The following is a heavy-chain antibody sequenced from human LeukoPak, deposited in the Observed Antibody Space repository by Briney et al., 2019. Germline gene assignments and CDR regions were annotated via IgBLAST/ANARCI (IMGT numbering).Heavy chain of an antibody. CDR2: ISSSSSYI. Sequence: PGGSLRLSCAASGFTFTSYGMTWVRQAQGKGLEWVSSISSSSSYIYYADPVKGRFTISRDNAKNSVYLQMNSLRAEDTAVYSCAKDRGYSILTGYSKGHYFDYWGQGTLVTVSS. J-gene: IGHJ4*02. CDR3: AKDRGYSILTGYSKGHYFDY. D-gene: IGHD3-9*01. V-gene: IGHV3-21*01. CDR1: GFTFTSYG.